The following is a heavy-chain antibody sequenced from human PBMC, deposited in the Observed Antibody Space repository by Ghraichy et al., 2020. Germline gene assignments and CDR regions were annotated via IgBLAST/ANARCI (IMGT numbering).Heavy chain of an antibody. V-gene: IGHV3-15*01. CDR3: ARAVRINYYYYYVMDV. Sequence: GGSLRLSCVASGFPFSTAWMTWVRQAPGKGLVWVGRVRSRKDGGTIDYAAPVKGRFTISRDDSKNTLYLQMNGLETEDTAVYYCARAVRINYYYYYVMDVWGQGTTVTVS. J-gene: IGHJ6*02. CDR2: VRSRKDGGTI. CDR1: GFPFSTAW. D-gene: IGHD2/OR15-2a*01.